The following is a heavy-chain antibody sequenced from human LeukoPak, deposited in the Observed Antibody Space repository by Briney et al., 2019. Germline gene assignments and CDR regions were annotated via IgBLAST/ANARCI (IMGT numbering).Heavy chain of an antibody. CDR2: ICWNSGII. Sequence: PGRSLSLSCAASGFTLDDYDMNWVRHAPGKGLEWVAGICWNSGIIGYAVSVKGRFTISRDNAKNSLYLQMNSRRAEDTALYYCAKDSVLAVADLGYDYYYYMDVWGKGATVTVSS. D-gene: IGHD6-19*01. J-gene: IGHJ6*03. V-gene: IGHV3-9*01. CDR1: GFTLDDYD. CDR3: AKDSVLAVADLGYDYYYYMDV.